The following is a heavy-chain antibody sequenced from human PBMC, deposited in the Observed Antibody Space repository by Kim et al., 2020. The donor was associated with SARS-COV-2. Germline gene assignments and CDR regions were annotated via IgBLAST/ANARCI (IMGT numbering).Heavy chain of an antibody. CDR2: INHSGST. J-gene: IGHJ4*02. V-gene: IGHV4-34*01. CDR3: ARNRPNRYYFDY. Sequence: SETLSLTCAVYGGSFSGYYWSWIRQPPGKGLEWIGEINHSGSTNYNPSLKSRVTISVDTSKNQFSLKLSSVTAADTAVYYCARNRPNRYYFDYWGQGTLVTVSS. CDR1: GGSFSGYY. D-gene: IGHD7-27*01.